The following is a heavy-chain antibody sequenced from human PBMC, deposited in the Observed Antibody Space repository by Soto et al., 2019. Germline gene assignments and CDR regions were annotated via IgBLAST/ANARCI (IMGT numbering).Heavy chain of an antibody. D-gene: IGHD3-9*01. Sequence: SLRLSCTASGFTFGDYAMSWFRQAPGKGLEWVGFIRSKAYGGTTEYAASVKGRFTISRDDSKSIAYLQMNSLKTEDTAVYYCTRRKPYYDILTGYSYYFGYWGQGTLVTVSS. CDR1: GFTFGDYA. CDR3: TRRKPYYDILTGYSYYFGY. CDR2: IRSKAYGGTT. V-gene: IGHV3-49*03. J-gene: IGHJ4*02.